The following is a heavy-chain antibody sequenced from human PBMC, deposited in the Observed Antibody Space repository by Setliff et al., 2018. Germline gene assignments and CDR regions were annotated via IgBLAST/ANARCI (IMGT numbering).Heavy chain of an antibody. D-gene: IGHD1-26*01. CDR2: TNPKSGGA. CDR3: ARSLVGATYSVYFDY. J-gene: IGHJ4*02. CDR1: GYTFSDYY. V-gene: IGHV1-2*02. Sequence: ASVKVSCKASGYTFSDYYMYWVRQAPGQGLEWMGWTNPKSGGAHYAQKFRGRVTMSRETSISTDYMELSRLTSDDTAIYYCARSLVGATYSVYFDYWGQGALVTVSS.